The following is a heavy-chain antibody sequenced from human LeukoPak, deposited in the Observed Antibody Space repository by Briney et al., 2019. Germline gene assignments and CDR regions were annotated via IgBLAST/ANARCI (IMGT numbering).Heavy chain of an antibody. D-gene: IGHD3-9*01. V-gene: IGHV3-21*01. CDR2: LSSSSSYI. J-gene: IGHJ6*03. CDR1: GFTFDDFG. Sequence: PGGSLRLSCAASGFTFDDFGMMWVPPAPGKGLVWVSSLSSSSSYIYYADSVKGRFTISRDNATNSLYLQMNSLRAEDTAVYYCASASLRYFDWLSPDYYYYMDVWGKGTTVTISS. CDR3: ASASLRYFDWLSPDYYYYMDV.